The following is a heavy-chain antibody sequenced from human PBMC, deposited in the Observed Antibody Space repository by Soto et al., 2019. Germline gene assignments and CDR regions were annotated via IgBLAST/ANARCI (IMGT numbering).Heavy chain of an antibody. CDR1: GGTFSSYA. D-gene: IGHD3-22*01. V-gene: IGHV1-69*12. CDR3: AIGTGDSRAYYCVY. Sequence: QVQLVQSGAEVKKPGSSVKVSCKASGGTFSSYAISWVRQAPGQGLEGMGGIIPIFGTANYAQKYQGRGTISADESTSTAYMELSNLRSDDTAVYYCAIGTGDSRAYYCVYWGQGTRVTVSS. CDR2: IIPIFGTA. J-gene: IGHJ4*02.